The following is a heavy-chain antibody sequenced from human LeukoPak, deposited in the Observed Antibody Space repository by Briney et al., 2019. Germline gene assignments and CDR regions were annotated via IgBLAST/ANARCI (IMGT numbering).Heavy chain of an antibody. CDR3: ARDWRRSYGAFDI. Sequence: PGGSLRLSCAASGFTFSSYWMSWVRQAPGKGLEWVANIKQDGSEKYYVDSVKGRFTISRDNAKNSLYLQMNSLRAEDTAVYYCARDWRRSYGAFDIWGQGTMVTVSS. CDR2: IKQDGSEK. CDR1: GFTFSSYW. D-gene: IGHD5-18*01. J-gene: IGHJ3*02. V-gene: IGHV3-7*01.